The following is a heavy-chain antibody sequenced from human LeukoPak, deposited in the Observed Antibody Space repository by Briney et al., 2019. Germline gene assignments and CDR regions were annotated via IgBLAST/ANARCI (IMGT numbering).Heavy chain of an antibody. CDR1: GGSFIDYY. CDR3: ARGFSH. D-gene: IGHD3-3*01. CDR2: IDHSGST. J-gene: IGHJ4*02. Sequence: ETLSLTCAVYGGSFIDYYCSWLRQPPGKGLEWIGEIDHSGSTTYNPSLKSRVTISVDTSKNQFSLKLNSVTAADTAVYYCARGFSHWGQGTLVTVSS. V-gene: IGHV4-34*01.